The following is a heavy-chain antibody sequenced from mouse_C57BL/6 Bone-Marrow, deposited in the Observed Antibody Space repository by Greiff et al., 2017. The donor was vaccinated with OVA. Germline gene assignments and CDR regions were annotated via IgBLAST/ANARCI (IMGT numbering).Heavy chain of an antibody. CDR1: GFTFSSYG. CDR2: ISSGGSYT. V-gene: IGHV5-6*01. Sequence: EVQVVESGGDLVKPGGSLKLSCAASGFTFSSYGMSWVRQTPDKRLEWVATISSGGSYTYYPDSVKGRFTISRDNAKNTLYLQMSSLKSEDTAMYYCASRYDYVLFDYWGQGTTLTVSS. J-gene: IGHJ2*01. D-gene: IGHD2-4*01. CDR3: ASRYDYVLFDY.